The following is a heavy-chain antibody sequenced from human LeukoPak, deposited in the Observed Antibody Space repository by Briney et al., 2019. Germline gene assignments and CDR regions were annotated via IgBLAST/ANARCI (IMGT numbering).Heavy chain of an antibody. D-gene: IGHD3-10*01. CDR3: ARDSIPLVRASQY. J-gene: IGHJ4*02. CDR1: GYSISSGYY. V-gene: IGHV4-38-2*02. CDR2: IYYSGST. Sequence: SETLSLTCTVSGYSISSGYYWSWIRQPPGKGLEWIGYIYYSGSTDYNPSLRSRVTMSLDKSKTQFSLELRSVTAADTAVYYCARDSIPLVRASQYWGQGALVTVSS.